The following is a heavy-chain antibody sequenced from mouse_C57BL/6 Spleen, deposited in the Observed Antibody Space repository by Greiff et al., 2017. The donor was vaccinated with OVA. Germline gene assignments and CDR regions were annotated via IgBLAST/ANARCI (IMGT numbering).Heavy chain of an antibody. D-gene: IGHD1-1*01. J-gene: IGHJ1*03. V-gene: IGHV1-81*01. Sequence: VQLQQSGAELARPGASVKLSCKASGYTFTSYGISWVKQRTGQGLEWIGEIYPRSGNTYYNEKFKGKATLTADKSSSTAYMELRSLTSEASAVYFCARSYYGSSSYWYFDVWGTGTTVTVSS. CDR2: IYPRSGNT. CDR1: GYTFTSYG. CDR3: ARSYYGSSSYWYFDV.